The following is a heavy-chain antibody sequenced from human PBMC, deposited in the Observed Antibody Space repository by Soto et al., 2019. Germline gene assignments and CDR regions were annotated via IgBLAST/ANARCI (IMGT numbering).Heavy chain of an antibody. V-gene: IGHV4-34*01. D-gene: IGHD6-13*01. CDR2: INHSGST. CDR3: ARGRVSYSSSWRVYYYYGMDV. CDR1: GGSFSGYY. J-gene: IGHJ6*02. Sequence: TLSLTCAVYGGSFSGYYWSWIRQPPGKGLEWIGEINHSGSTNYNPSLKSRVTISVDTSKNQFSLKLSSVTAADTAVYYCARGRVSYSSSWRVYYYYGMDVWGQGTTVTVSS.